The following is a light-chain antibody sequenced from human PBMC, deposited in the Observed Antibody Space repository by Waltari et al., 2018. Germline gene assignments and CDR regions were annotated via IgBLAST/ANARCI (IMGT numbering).Light chain of an antibody. CDR3: GTWDSSLSAAV. CDR1: ISNIGENY. CDR2: DDN. J-gene: IGLJ3*02. V-gene: IGLV1-51*01. Sequence: QSVLTQPPSVSAAPGQQVTIPCSGSISNIGENYVSWYQQLPGTAPKLLIHDDNERPSGIPDRCSASKSGSSATLGITGLQTGDEADYYCGTWDSSLSAAVFGGGTKVTVL.